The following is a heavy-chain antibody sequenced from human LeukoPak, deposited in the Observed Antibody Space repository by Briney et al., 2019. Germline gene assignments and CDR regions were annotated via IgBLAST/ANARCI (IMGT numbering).Heavy chain of an antibody. CDR1: GFTFNSYS. D-gene: IGHD6-19*01. Sequence: PGGSLRLSCAASGFTFNSYSINWVRQAPGGGLEWVAVISYDGSNKYYADSVKGRFTISRDNSKNTLYLQMNSLRAEDTAVYCCAKQLRPSSGWSRAFDYWGQGTLVTVSS. CDR3: AKQLRPSSGWSRAFDY. J-gene: IGHJ4*02. V-gene: IGHV3-30*18. CDR2: ISYDGSNK.